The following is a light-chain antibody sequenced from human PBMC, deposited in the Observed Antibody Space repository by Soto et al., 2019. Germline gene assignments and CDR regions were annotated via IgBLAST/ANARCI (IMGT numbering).Light chain of an antibody. J-gene: IGKJ1*01. CDR3: HRRQSWPRT. CDR2: LAS. CDR1: QAVNTR. V-gene: IGKV3-11*01. Sequence: EIVLTQSPATLSSFPGDRVTLSCRASQAVNTRLAWYQHRPGQAPRLLIYLASNRAAGVPARFSGSGSGTDFTLTISDVEPDDFAVYYCHRRQSWPRTFGQGTTVDI.